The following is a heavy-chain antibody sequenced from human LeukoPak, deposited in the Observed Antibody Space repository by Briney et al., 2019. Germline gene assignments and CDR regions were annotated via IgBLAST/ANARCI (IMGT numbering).Heavy chain of an antibody. CDR2: INSDGSST. CDR3: ARIPYCSSTNCYPSDY. CDR1: GFTFSSYW. J-gene: IGHJ4*02. Sequence: ASVKVSCKASGFTFSSYWMHWVRQAPGKGLVWVSRINSDGSSTSYADSVKGRFAISRDNAKNTLYLQMNSLRAEDTAVYYCARIPYCSSTNCYPSDYWGQGTLVTVSS. D-gene: IGHD2-2*01. V-gene: IGHV3-74*01.